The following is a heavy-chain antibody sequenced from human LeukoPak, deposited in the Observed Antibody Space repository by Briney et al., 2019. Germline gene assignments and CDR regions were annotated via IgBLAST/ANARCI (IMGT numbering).Heavy chain of an antibody. D-gene: IGHD3-3*01. J-gene: IGHJ6*04. CDR1: GFTFSSYG. CDR3: AKVLRFLEWLGNSGDV. V-gene: IGHV3-30*02. CDR2: IRYDGSNK. Sequence: PGGSLRLSCAASGFTFSSYGMHWVRQAPGKGQEWVAFIRYDGSNKYYADSVKGRFTISRDNSKNTLYLQMNSLRAEDTAVYYCAKVLRFLEWLGNSGDVWGKGTTVTVSS.